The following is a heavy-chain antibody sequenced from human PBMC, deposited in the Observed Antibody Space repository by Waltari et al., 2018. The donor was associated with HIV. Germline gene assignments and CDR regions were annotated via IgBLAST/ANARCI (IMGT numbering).Heavy chain of an antibody. D-gene: IGHD3-10*01. V-gene: IGHV3-48*03. CDR2: ISSSGSTI. J-gene: IGHJ3*02. CDR3: ARAFMIRGTGAFDI. Sequence: EVQVVESGGGLVQPGGSLRLSCAASGFTFSSYEMNWVRQAPGKGLELVSNISSSGSTIYFAASVKGRFTMSRDNAKNSLYLRRNSLRAEDSAVYYCARAFMIRGTGAFDIWGQGTMVTVSS. CDR1: GFTFSSYE.